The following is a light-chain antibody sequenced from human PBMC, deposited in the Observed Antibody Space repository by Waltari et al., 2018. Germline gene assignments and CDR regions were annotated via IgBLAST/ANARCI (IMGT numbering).Light chain of an antibody. V-gene: IGLV3-21*03. CDR2: DDS. CDR1: NMGSKI. Sequence: SYVLTQPPSVSAAPGKTARTTCGGDNMGSKIVPWYQQKPRQAPVLVIYDDSDRPSGIPERFSGSNSGNTATLTISRVEAGDEADYYCQVWDSSTHHVVFGGVTKLTVL. CDR3: QVWDSSTHHVV. J-gene: IGLJ2*01.